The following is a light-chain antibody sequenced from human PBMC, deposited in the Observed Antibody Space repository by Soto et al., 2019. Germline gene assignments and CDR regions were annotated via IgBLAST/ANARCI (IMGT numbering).Light chain of an antibody. Sequence: EIVLTQSPGTLSLSPVERATLSGMASQTVSSSYLAWFQQKPGQAPRLLIYGASYRATGIPDRFSGSGSGTDFTLTISRLGPEDFAVYYCQQYDSSPWTFGQGTKVDIK. CDR3: QQYDSSPWT. CDR1: QTVSSSY. V-gene: IGKV3-20*01. J-gene: IGKJ1*01. CDR2: GAS.